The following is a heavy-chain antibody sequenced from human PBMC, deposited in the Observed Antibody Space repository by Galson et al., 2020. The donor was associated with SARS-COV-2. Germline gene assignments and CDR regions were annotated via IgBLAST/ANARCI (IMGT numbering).Heavy chain of an antibody. Sequence: TGGSLRLSCAASGFTFSSYAMHWVRQAPGKGLEWVAVISYDGSNKYYADSVKGRFTISRDNSKNTLYLQMNSLRAEDTAVYYCARVRGRYYEGDYWGQGTLVTVSS. CDR3: ARVRGRYYEGDY. D-gene: IGHD1-26*01. CDR1: GFTFSSYA. J-gene: IGHJ4*02. V-gene: IGHV3-30-3*01. CDR2: ISYDGSNK.